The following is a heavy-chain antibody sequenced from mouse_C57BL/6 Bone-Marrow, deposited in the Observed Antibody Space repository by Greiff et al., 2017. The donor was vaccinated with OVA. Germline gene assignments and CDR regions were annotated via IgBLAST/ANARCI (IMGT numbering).Heavy chain of an antibody. V-gene: IGHV1-82*01. Sequence: VQLKQSGPELVKPGASVKISCKASGYAFSSSWMNWVKQRPGKGLEWIGRIYPGDGDTNYNGKFKGKATLTADKSSSTAYMQLSSLTSEDSAVYFCAKGDGPRAWFAYWGQGTLVTVSA. D-gene: IGHD2-3*01. CDR1: GYAFSSSW. CDR3: AKGDGPRAWFAY. CDR2: IYPGDGDT. J-gene: IGHJ3*01.